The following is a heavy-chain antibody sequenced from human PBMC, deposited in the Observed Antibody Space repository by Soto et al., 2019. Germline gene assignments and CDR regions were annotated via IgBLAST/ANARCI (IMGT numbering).Heavy chain of an antibody. J-gene: IGHJ3*02. Sequence: GGSLRLSCAASGFTFSSYAMSWVRQAPGKGLEWVSAISGSGGSTYYADSVKGRFTISRDNSKNTLYLQMNSLRAEDTAIYYCAKDHDSGYDTDAFDIWGQGTMVTVSS. CDR1: GFTFSSYA. CDR2: ISGSGGST. CDR3: AKDHDSGYDTDAFDI. D-gene: IGHD5-12*01. V-gene: IGHV3-23*01.